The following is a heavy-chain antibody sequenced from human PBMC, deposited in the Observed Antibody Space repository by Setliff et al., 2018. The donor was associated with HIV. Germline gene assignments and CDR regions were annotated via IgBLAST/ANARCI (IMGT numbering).Heavy chain of an antibody. CDR3: ARGYYVDYEGFDY. D-gene: IGHD4-17*01. V-gene: IGHV4-61*09. CDR2: IYTSGST. CDR1: GGSISSGSYY. J-gene: IGHJ4*02. Sequence: SETLSLTCTVSGGSISSGSYYWSWIRQPAGKGLEWIGHIYTSGSTNYNPSLKSRVTISVDTSKNQFSLKLSSVTAEDTAVYYCARGYYVDYEGFDYWGQGTLVTVSS.